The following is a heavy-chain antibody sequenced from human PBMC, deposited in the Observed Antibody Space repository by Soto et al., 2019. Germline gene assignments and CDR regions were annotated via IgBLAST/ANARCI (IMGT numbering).Heavy chain of an antibody. Sequence: QVQLVQSGAEVKKPGASVKVSCKASGYTFTSYGITWVRQAPGQGLEWMGWISAYNGNTNYAQKLQGRVTMTTDTTTSTAYMELRSLRCDDTAVYYCARVDGDCSGGSCYSDWFDPWGQGTLVTVAS. CDR3: ARVDGDCSGGSCYSDWFDP. V-gene: IGHV1-18*01. CDR1: GYTFTSYG. J-gene: IGHJ5*02. D-gene: IGHD2-15*01. CDR2: ISAYNGNT.